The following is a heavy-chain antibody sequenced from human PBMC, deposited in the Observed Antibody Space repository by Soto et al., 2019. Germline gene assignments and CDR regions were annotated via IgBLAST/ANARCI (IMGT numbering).Heavy chain of an antibody. CDR1: GFTFTTYA. CDR2: ISHDGNFE. V-gene: IGHV3-33*01. Sequence: QLQLVESGGNVVQPGRSLRLSCAASGFTFTTYAMHWVRQAPGTGLEWLAIISHDGNFEYYADSVKGRFTISRDDSKTTIYRQRNSLRGDVSGVYFCARGGAMSAALSFGMAVWGQGPTVSVSS. CDR3: ARGGAMSAALSFGMAV. J-gene: IGHJ6*02. D-gene: IGHD6-25*01.